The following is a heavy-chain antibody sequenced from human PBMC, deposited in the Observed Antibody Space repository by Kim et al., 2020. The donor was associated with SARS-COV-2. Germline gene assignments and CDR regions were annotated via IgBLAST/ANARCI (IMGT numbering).Heavy chain of an antibody. Sequence: GGSLRLSCAASGFTFSSYGMHWVRQAPGKGLEWVAVISYDGSNKYYADSVKGRFTISRDNSKNTLYLQMNSLRAEDTAVYFCARDHGGRNYYYYGMDVWGQETTVTVSS. CDR3: ARDHGGRNYYYYGMDV. CDR2: ISYDGSNK. J-gene: IGHJ6*02. V-gene: IGHV3-30*03. D-gene: IGHD2-15*01. CDR1: GFTFSSYG.